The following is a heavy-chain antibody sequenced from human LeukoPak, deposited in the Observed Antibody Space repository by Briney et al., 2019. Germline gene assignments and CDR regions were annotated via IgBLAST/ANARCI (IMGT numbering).Heavy chain of an antibody. CDR2: ISGSGDRT. D-gene: IGHD1-26*01. V-gene: IGHV3-23*01. CDR3: AKGGGSYFRRVTYYYYYMDV. J-gene: IGHJ6*03. CDR1: GFTFSSYS. Sequence: GGSLRLSCAASGFTFSSYSMSWVRQAPGKGLQWVSGISGSGDRTYYADSVNGRFTISRDNSKNTLYLQMISLRAEDTAVYYCAKGGGSYFRRVTYYYYYMDVWGKGTTVTVSS.